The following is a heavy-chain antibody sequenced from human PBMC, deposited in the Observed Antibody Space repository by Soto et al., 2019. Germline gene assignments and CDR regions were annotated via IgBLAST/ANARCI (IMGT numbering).Heavy chain of an antibody. J-gene: IGHJ4*02. CDR1: GYTFTSYA. D-gene: IGHD1-26*01. CDR3: ARDFTGSYLGLDY. CDR2: INAGNGNT. Sequence: ASVKVSCKASGYTFTSYAMHWVRQAPGQRLEWMGWINAGNGNTKYSQKFQGRVTITRDTSASTAYMELSSLRSEDTALYYCARDFTGSYLGLDYWGQGTLVTVSS. V-gene: IGHV1-3*01.